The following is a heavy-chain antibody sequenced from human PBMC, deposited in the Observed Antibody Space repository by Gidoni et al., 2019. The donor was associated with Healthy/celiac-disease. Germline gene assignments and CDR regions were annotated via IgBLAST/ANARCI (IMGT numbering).Heavy chain of an antibody. D-gene: IGHD3-22*01. Sequence: EVQLLESGGGLVQPGGSLRLSCAASGFTFSSYAMSWVRQAPGKGLEWVSAISGSGGSTYYADAVKGRFTISRDNSKNTLYLQMNSLRAEDTAVYYCAKTKGYDSSGYYYGGSFDYWGQGTLVTVSS. J-gene: IGHJ4*02. CDR1: GFTFSSYA. V-gene: IGHV3-23*01. CDR3: AKTKGYDSSGYYYGGSFDY. CDR2: ISGSGGST.